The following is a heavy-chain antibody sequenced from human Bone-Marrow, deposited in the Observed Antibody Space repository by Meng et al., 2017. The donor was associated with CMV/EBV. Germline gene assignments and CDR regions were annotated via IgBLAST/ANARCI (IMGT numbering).Heavy chain of an antibody. V-gene: IGHV1-69*05. CDR1: GGTFSSYA. CDR3: AREGEQWLSGALDY. J-gene: IGHJ4*02. D-gene: IGHD6-19*01. CDR2: IIPIFGTT. Sequence: SVKVSYKAPGGTFSSYAISWVRQAPGQGLEWMGGIIPIFGTTNYAQKFQGRVTITTDESTSTAYMELSSLRSEDTAVYYCAREGEQWLSGALDYWGQGTLVTVSS.